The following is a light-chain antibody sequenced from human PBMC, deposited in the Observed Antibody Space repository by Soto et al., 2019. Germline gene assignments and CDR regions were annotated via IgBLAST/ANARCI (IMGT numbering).Light chain of an antibody. CDR3: QQYQTWT. CDR1: QRISRW. Sequence: DIQMTQSPFTLSASVGDRVTITCRASQRISRWLAWYQQKPGKAPKLLIYRASSLESGVPSRFSGRGSGTEFTLTISSLQSDDSATYYCQQYQTWTFGHGTKVEIK. V-gene: IGKV1-5*03. J-gene: IGKJ1*01. CDR2: RAS.